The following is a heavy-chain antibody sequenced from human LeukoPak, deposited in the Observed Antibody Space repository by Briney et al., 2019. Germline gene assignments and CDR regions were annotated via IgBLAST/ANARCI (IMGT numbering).Heavy chain of an antibody. CDR1: GGSISSYY. CDR2: IYTSGST. Sequence: SETLSLTCTVSGGSISSYYWSWIRQPAGKGLEWIGRIYTSGSTNYNPSLKSRVTMSVDTSKNQFSLKLSPVTAADTAVYYCARSGVYYYYYYMDVWGKGTTVTVSS. J-gene: IGHJ6*03. CDR3: ARSGVYYYYYYMDV. D-gene: IGHD3-10*01. V-gene: IGHV4-4*07.